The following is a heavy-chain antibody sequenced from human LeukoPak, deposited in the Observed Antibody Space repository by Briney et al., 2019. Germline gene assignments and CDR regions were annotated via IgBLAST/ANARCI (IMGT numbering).Heavy chain of an antibody. J-gene: IGHJ4*02. CDR1: GFTFTTFW. CDR2: INHDGSST. V-gene: IGHV3-74*01. Sequence: GGSLRLSCATSGFTFTTFWMHWVRQAPGKGLVWVSRINHDGSSTNYADSVKGRFTISRDNAKNSLYLQMNSLRAEDTAVYYCARDPWSSGWYYFDYWGQGTLVTVSS. D-gene: IGHD6-19*01. CDR3: ARDPWSSGWYYFDY.